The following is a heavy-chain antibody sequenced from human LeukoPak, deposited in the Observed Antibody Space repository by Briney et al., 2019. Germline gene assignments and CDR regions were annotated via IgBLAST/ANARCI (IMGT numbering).Heavy chain of an antibody. CDR2: IYSGGST. D-gene: IGHD3-22*01. J-gene: IGHJ4*02. Sequence: GSLRLSCAASGFTVSSNYMSWVRQAPGKGLEWVSVIYSGGSTYYADSVKGRFTISRDNSKNTLYLQMNSLRAEDTAVYYCARSYYDRVPFDYWGQGTLVTVSS. V-gene: IGHV3-66*01. CDR1: GFTVSSNY. CDR3: ARSYYDRVPFDY.